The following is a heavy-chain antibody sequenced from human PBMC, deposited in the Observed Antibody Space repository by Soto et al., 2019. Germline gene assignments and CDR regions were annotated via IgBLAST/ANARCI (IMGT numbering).Heavy chain of an antibody. CDR1: GGSIRSYY. Sequence: SETLSLTCTVSGGSIRSYYWSWFRQPPGKGLEWIGYIYYSGSTNYNPSLKSRVTISVDTSKNQFSLKLSSVTAADTAVYYCARRYGSAIDFWGQGTLVTVSS. CDR2: IYYSGST. D-gene: IGHD1-26*01. J-gene: IGHJ4*02. CDR3: ARRYGSAIDF. V-gene: IGHV4-59*08.